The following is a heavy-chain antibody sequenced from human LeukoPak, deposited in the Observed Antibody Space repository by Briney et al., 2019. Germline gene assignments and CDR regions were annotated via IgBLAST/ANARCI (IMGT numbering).Heavy chain of an antibody. CDR3: AKGEGATFLTVDFDY. CDR2: ISSSGSTI. Sequence: PGGSLRLSCAASGFTFSSYEMNWVRQAPGKGLEWVSYISSSGSTIYYADSVKGRFTISRDNAKNSLYLQMNSLRAEDTALYYCAKGEGATFLTVDFDYWGQGTLVTVSS. CDR1: GFTFSSYE. D-gene: IGHD1-26*01. V-gene: IGHV3-48*03. J-gene: IGHJ4*02.